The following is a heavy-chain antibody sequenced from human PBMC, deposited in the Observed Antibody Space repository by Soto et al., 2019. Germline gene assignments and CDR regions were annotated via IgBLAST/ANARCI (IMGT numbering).Heavy chain of an antibody. CDR1: GFTFSSYD. CDR2: IGTAGDT. Sequence: EVQLVESGGGLVQPGGSLRLSCAASGFTFSSYDMHWVRQATGKGLEWVSAIGTAGDTYYPGSVKGRFTISRENAKNSLYLQMNSLRAGDTAVYYCARGLTGDMFPIRARYGMDVWGQGTTVTVSS. D-gene: IGHD3-9*01. V-gene: IGHV3-13*04. J-gene: IGHJ6*02. CDR3: ARGLTGDMFPIRARYGMDV.